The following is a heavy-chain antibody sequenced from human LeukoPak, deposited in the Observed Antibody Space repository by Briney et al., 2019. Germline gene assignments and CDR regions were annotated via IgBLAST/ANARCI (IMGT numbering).Heavy chain of an antibody. CDR2: INHSGST. Sequence: SGTLSLTCAVYGGSFSGYHCSWIRQPPGKGLEWIGEINHSGSTNYNPSLKSRVTISVDTSKNQFSLKLSSVTAADTAVYYCARGRTVTTSDAFDIWGQGTMVTVSS. CDR1: GGSFSGYH. V-gene: IGHV4-34*01. CDR3: ARGRTVTTSDAFDI. J-gene: IGHJ3*02. D-gene: IGHD4-17*01.